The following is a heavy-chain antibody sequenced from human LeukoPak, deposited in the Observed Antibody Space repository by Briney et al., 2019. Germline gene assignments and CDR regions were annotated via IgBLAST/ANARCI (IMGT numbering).Heavy chain of an antibody. D-gene: IGHD4-17*01. V-gene: IGHV3-23*01. Sequence: PGGSLRLSCAASGFTFSSYAMSWVRQAPGKGLEWVSSISSSSSYIYYADSVKGRFIISRDNSKNTLYLQMNSLRADDTALYYCAKAMSTVMGGTDYGGQGTLVTVSS. CDR1: GFTFSSYA. J-gene: IGHJ4*02. CDR2: ISSSSSYI. CDR3: AKAMSTVMGGTDY.